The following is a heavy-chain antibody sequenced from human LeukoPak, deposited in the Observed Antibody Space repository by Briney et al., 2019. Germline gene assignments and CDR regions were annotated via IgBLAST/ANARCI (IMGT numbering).Heavy chain of an antibody. J-gene: IGHJ4*02. CDR2: IYYSGST. D-gene: IGHD4-17*01. CDR1: GGSISSGGYY. Sequence: SQTLSLTCTVSGGSISSGGYYWSWIRQHPGKGLEWIGYIYYSGSTYYNPSLESRVTISVDTSKNQFSLKLSSVTAADTAVYYCARDFGDGFDYWGQGTLVTVSS. V-gene: IGHV4-31*03. CDR3: ARDFGDGFDY.